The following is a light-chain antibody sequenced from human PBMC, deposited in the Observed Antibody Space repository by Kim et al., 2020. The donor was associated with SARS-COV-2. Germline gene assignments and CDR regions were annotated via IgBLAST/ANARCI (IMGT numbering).Light chain of an antibody. CDR3: ASWDDSLTGYV. CDR2: ITF. V-gene: IGLV1-44*01. CDR1: IFDVGSNT. J-gene: IGLJ1*01. Sequence: GQTVTITWSGGIFDVGSNTVNWLQQLPGAAPNLISHITFRRASVAPACFSASTSGTSASTTISGLQYDDDDDYHCASWDDSLTGYVFGSGTKVTVL.